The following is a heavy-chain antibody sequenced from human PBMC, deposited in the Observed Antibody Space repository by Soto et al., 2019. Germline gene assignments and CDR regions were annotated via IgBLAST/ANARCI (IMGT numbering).Heavy chain of an antibody. J-gene: IGHJ4*02. CDR1: GFTFSNAW. CDR3: SVDSSGYGPDFDL. Sequence: GGSLRLSCAASGFTFSNAWMNWVRQAPGKGLEWVGRIKSKTDGGTTDYAAPVKGRFTISRDDSEKTLSLQMNSLKTEDTAVYYCSVDSSGYGPDFDLWGQGTLVTVSS. V-gene: IGHV3-15*07. CDR2: IKSKTDGGTT. D-gene: IGHD3-22*01.